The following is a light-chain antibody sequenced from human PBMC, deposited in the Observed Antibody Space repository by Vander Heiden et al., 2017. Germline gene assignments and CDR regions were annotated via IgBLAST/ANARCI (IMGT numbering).Light chain of an antibody. J-gene: IGLJ3*02. CDR3: QSYDSSLGGSV. Sequence: QSVLTQPPSVSGAPGQTVTTSCTGRSSYLGAGDNVHWYQQHPGTAPNLLIYDNNNRPSGVPDRFSGSKSGTSASLAITGLQAEDEADYYCQSYDSSLGGSVFGGGTKLTVL. CDR1: SSYLGAGDN. V-gene: IGLV1-40*01. CDR2: DNN.